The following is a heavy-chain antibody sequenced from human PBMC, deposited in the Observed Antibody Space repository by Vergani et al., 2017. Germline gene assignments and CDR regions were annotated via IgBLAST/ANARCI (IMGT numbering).Heavy chain of an antibody. V-gene: IGHV4-38-2*01. CDR3: EAGTYYIPWS. Sequence: QVQLQESGPGLVKPSETLSLTCAVSGYSISSGYYWGWIRQPPGKGLEWIGSIYHSGSTYYNPSLKSRVTISVDTSKNQFSLNLTSVTAADTAVYYCEAGTYYIPWSWGQGTLVTVSS. D-gene: IGHD3-10*01. J-gene: IGHJ5*02. CDR2: IYHSGST. CDR1: GYSISSGYY.